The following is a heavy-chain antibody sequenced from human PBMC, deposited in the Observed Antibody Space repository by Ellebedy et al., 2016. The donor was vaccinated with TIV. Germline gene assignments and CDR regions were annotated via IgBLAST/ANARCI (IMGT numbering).Heavy chain of an antibody. CDR3: ARQKYRSLFDY. D-gene: IGHD2-2*01. Sequence: MPSETLSLTCAVSGGSISSSNWWCWVRQPPGKGLEWIWYIYSSGSTNYTPSLKSRVTISVNTSTNQYSLKLSSVTAADPAVYYCARQKYRSLFDYWGQGTLVTVSS. V-gene: IGHV4-4*02. J-gene: IGHJ4*02. CDR2: IYSSGST. CDR1: GGSISSSNW.